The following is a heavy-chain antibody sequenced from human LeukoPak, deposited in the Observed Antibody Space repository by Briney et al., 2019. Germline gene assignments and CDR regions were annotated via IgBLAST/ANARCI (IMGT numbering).Heavy chain of an antibody. D-gene: IGHD3-16*02. J-gene: IGHJ4*02. V-gene: IGHV3-30*18. CDR3: AKDHYDYIGGTYRDFDY. Sequence: PGRSLRLSCAASGFTFSSFGMHWVRQAPGKGLEWVAVISYDGSNPYYADSVKGRFTISRDNSKNTLYLQMNSLRAEDTAVYYCAKDHYDYIGGTYRDFDYWGQGTLVIVSS. CDR2: ISYDGSNP. CDR1: GFTFSSFG.